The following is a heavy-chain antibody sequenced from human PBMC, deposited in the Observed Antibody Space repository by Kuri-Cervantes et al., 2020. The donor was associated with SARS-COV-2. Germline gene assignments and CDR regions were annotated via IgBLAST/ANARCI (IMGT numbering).Heavy chain of an antibody. CDR3: ARETNDFWSGYYPAVKGWFDP. CDR1: GFTFSSYA. J-gene: IGHJ5*02. D-gene: IGHD3-3*01. Sequence: GGSLRLSCAASGFTFSSYAMHWVRQAPGKGLEWVAVISYDESNKYYADSVKGRFTISRDNSKNTLYLQMNSLRAEDTAVYYCARETNDFWSGYYPAVKGWFDPWGQGTLVTVSS. CDR2: ISYDESNK. V-gene: IGHV3-30-3*01.